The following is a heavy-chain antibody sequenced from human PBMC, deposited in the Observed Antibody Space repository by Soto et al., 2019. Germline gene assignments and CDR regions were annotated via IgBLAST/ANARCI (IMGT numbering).Heavy chain of an antibody. Sequence: EVQLVESGGGLVQPGGSLRLSCAASGFTFSSYYMHWVRQAPGKGLVWVSRIKSDGSGTYYADSVKGRLTISRDNAKNXXYLQMNSRRVEDTAVYYCARGDGDYYDGNGYLGRHWGQGTLVTVSS. J-gene: IGHJ4*02. CDR3: ARGDGDYYDGNGYLGRH. CDR2: IKSDGSGT. V-gene: IGHV3-74*01. CDR1: GFTFSSYY. D-gene: IGHD3-22*01.